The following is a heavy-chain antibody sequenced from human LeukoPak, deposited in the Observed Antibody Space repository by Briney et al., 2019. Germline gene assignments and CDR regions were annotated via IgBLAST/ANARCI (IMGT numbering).Heavy chain of an antibody. J-gene: IGHJ4*02. V-gene: IGHV4-34*01. Sequence: PSETLSLTCAVYGGSFSGYYWSWIRQPPGKGLEWIGEINHSGSTNYNPSLKSRVTIPVDTSKNQFSLKLSSVTAADTAVYYCARALSWPDYWGQGTLVTVSS. CDR3: ARALSWPDY. D-gene: IGHD6-13*01. CDR1: GGSFSGYY. CDR2: INHSGST.